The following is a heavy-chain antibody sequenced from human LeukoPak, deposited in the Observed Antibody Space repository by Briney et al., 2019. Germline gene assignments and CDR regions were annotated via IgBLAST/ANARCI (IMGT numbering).Heavy chain of an antibody. V-gene: IGHV1-18*01. J-gene: IGHJ6*03. Sequence: ASVKVSCKASGYTFTSYGISWVRQAPGQGLEWMGWISAYNGNTNYAQKLQGRVTMTTDTSTSTAYMELRSLRSDDTAVYYCASALYSGYYYYYMDVWGKGTTVTVSS. CDR2: ISAYNGNT. D-gene: IGHD3-10*02. CDR3: ASALYSGYYYYYMDV. CDR1: GYTFTSYG.